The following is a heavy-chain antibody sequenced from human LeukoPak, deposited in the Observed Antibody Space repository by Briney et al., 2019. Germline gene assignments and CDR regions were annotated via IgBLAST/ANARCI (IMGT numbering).Heavy chain of an antibody. Sequence: PGGSLRLSCAASGFAFNTYWMHWVRQAPGEGLVWVSRINGDGSSTIYADSVKGRFTLSRDNAKNTLYLQMNSLRAEDTAVYYCARDTYYAPADPWGQGTLVTVSS. CDR3: ARDTYYAPADP. CDR2: INGDGSST. D-gene: IGHD2/OR15-2a*01. V-gene: IGHV3-74*01. CDR1: GFAFNTYW. J-gene: IGHJ5*02.